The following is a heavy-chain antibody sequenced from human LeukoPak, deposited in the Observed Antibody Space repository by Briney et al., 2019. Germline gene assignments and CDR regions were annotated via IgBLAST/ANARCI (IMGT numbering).Heavy chain of an antibody. J-gene: IGHJ4*02. CDR2: ISGSGGST. Sequence: PGVSLRLSCAASGFTFSSYAMSWLRQAPGKGLEWVSAISGSGGSTYYADSEKGRFTIARDNSKNTLYLQMNSLRAEDTAVYYWAKDRGWFGELLPYFDDWGQGTLVTVSS. D-gene: IGHD3-10*01. V-gene: IGHV3-23*01. CDR1: GFTFSSYA. CDR3: AKDRGWFGELLPYFDD.